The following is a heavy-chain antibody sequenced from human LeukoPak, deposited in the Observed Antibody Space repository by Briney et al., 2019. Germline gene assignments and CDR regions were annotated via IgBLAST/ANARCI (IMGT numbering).Heavy chain of an antibody. CDR1: GFTFSSYA. J-gene: IGHJ4*02. CDR2: ISGSGGST. CDR3: AKDVMWIQLCRNFDY. V-gene: IGHV3-23*01. Sequence: PGGSLRLSCAASGFTFSSYAMSWVRQAPGKGLEWVSAISGSGGSTFYADSVRGRFTISRDNSKNTLYLQMNSLRAEDTAVYYCAKDVMWIQLCRNFDYWGQGTLLTVSS. D-gene: IGHD5-18*01.